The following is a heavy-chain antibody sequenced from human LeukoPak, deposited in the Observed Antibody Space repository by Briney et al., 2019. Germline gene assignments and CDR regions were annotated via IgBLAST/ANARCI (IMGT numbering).Heavy chain of an antibody. CDR3: ARTRGDIVVGDAFDI. V-gene: IGHV1-2*02. Sequence: ASVKVSCKASGYTFTGYYMHWVRQAPGQGREWMGWINPNSGGTNYAQKFQGRVTMTRDTSISTAYMELSRLRSDDTAVYYCARTRGDIVVGDAFDIWGQGSMVTVSS. D-gene: IGHD2-15*01. CDR1: GYTFTGYY. J-gene: IGHJ3*02. CDR2: INPNSGGT.